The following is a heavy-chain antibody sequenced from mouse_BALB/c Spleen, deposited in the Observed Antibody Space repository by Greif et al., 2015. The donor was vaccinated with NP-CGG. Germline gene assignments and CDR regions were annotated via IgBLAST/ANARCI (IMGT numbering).Heavy chain of an antibody. V-gene: IGHV7-3*02. CDR3: ARDRNWFAY. J-gene: IGHJ3*01. CDR1: GFTFTDYY. CDR2: IRNKANGYTT. Sequence: DVKLVESGGGLVQPGGSLRLSCATSGFTFTDYYMSWVRQPPGKALEWLGFIRNKANGYTTEYSASVEGRFTISRDNSQSILYLQMNTLRAEDSATYYCARDRNWFAYWGQGTLVTVSA.